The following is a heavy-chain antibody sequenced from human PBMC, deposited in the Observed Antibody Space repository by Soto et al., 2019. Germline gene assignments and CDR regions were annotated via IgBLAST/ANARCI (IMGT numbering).Heavy chain of an antibody. V-gene: IGHV1-69*06. CDR1: GGTFSSYA. J-gene: IGHJ4*02. D-gene: IGHD2-15*01. Sequence: SVRVSCKASGGTFSSYAISWVRQAPGQGLEWMGGIIPIFGTANYAQKFQGRVTITADKSTSTAYMELSSLRSEDTAVYYCARGGGYCSGGSCYIFIAFDCRGQGTLVTVSS. CDR2: IIPIFGTA. CDR3: ARGGGYCSGGSCYIFIAFDC.